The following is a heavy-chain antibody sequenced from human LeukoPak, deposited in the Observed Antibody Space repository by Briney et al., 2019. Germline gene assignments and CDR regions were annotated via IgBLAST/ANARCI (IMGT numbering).Heavy chain of an antibody. CDR1: GGSISSGGYY. V-gene: IGHV4-30-2*01. J-gene: IGHJ4*02. Sequence: PSQTLSLTCTVSGGSISSGGYYWSWLRQPPGKGLEWIGEINHSGSTNYNPSLKSRVTISVDTSKNQFSLKLSSVTAADTAVYYCARETPGTSDYWGQGTLVTVSS. CDR2: INHSGST. D-gene: IGHD1-1*01. CDR3: ARETPGTSDY.